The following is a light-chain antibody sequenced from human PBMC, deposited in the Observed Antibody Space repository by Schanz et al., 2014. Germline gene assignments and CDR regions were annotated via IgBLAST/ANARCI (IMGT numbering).Light chain of an antibody. Sequence: DIQLTQSPSSLSASVGDRVTITCRASQGINTFLVWYQQKPGKAPRLLIYGASTLQSGVPSRFSGSGSGTDFTLTISSLQPEDFATYYCQHYNSYPITFGQGTRLEVK. V-gene: IGKV1-9*01. J-gene: IGKJ5*01. CDR2: GAS. CDR3: QHYNSYPIT. CDR1: QGINTF.